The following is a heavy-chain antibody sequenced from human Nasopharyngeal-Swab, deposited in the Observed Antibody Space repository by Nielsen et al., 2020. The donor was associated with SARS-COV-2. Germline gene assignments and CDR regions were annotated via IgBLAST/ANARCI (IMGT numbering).Heavy chain of an antibody. D-gene: IGHD1-26*01. CDR3: AKDRWELSNFDY. J-gene: IGHJ4*02. CDR1: GFTFSSYG. V-gene: IGHV3-30*18. Sequence: GESLKISCAASGFTFSSYGMHWVRQAPGKGLEWVAVISYDGSNKYYADSVKGRFTISRDNSKNTLSLQMNGLRTEDTAVYYCAKDRWELSNFDYWGQGTLVTVSS. CDR2: ISYDGSNK.